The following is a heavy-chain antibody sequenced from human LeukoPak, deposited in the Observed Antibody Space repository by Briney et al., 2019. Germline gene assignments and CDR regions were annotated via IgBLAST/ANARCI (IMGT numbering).Heavy chain of an antibody. D-gene: IGHD2-15*01. J-gene: IGHJ4*02. CDR1: AGSINSYY. Sequence: SETLSLTCTVSAGSINSYYWSWIRQPPGKGLEWIGYIYYSGSTYYNHSLKSRVIISVDTSKNQFSLKLSSVTAADTAVYYCARGGRGGGSWVVVYWGQGTLVTVSS. V-gene: IGHV4-59*01. CDR3: ARGGRGGGSWVVVY. CDR2: IYYSGST.